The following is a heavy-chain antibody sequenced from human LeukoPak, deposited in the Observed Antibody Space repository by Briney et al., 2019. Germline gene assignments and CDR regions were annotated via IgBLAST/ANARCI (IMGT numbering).Heavy chain of an antibody. V-gene: IGHV4-39*01. Sequence: KTSETLSLTCTVSGGSISTNSDSWGWIRQPPGKGLEWIGSIYSGSTYYNPSLKSRVTIFVDTSKNQFSLKLNSLTAADTAVYYCARGDFFGYWGQGTLVTVSS. CDR1: GGSISTNSDS. D-gene: IGHD3-3*01. J-gene: IGHJ4*02. CDR3: ARGDFFGY. CDR2: IYSGST.